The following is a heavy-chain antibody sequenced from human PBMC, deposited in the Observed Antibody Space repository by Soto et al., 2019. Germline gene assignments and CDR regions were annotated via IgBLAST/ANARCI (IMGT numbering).Heavy chain of an antibody. CDR1: GFTFSSYG. V-gene: IGHV3-33*01. J-gene: IGHJ4*02. Sequence: GSLRLSCAASGFTFSSYGMHWVRQAPGKGLEWVAVIWYDGSNKYYADSVKGRFTISRDNSKNTLYLQMNSLRAEDTAVYYCARDVVPATFDYWGQGTLVTVSS. D-gene: IGHD2-2*01. CDR3: ARDVVPATFDY. CDR2: IWYDGSNK.